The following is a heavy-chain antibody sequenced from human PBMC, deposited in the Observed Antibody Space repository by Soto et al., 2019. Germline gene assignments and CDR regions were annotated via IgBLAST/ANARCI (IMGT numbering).Heavy chain of an antibody. CDR2: ISSSSSTI. CDR3: ARGYDFWSGYLEWNYYSYGMDV. D-gene: IGHD3-3*01. V-gene: IGHV3-48*02. J-gene: IGHJ6*02. Sequence: PGGSLRLSCAASGFTFSSYSMNWVRQAPGKGLEWVSYISSSSSTIYYADSVKGRFTISRDNAKNSLYLQMNSLRDEDTAVYYCARGYDFWSGYLEWNYYSYGMDVWGQGPTVPIS. CDR1: GFTFSSYS.